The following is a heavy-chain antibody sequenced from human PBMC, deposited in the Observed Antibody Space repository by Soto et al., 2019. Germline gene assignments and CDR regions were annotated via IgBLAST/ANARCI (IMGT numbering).Heavy chain of an antibody. Sequence: SVKVSCKASGYTFTIYGISCVLQSGVRWRDGMGCISAYNGNTNYAQKLQGRVTMTTDTSTSTAYMELRSLRSDDTAVYYCARDRIELRFLEWLLFDPWGQGTLVTVSS. V-gene: IGHV1-18*04. CDR3: ARDRIELRFLEWLLFDP. D-gene: IGHD3-3*01. CDR2: ISAYNGNT. J-gene: IGHJ5*02. CDR1: GYTFTIYG.